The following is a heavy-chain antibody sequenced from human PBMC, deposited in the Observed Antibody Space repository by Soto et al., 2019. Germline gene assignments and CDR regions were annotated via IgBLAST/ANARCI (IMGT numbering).Heavy chain of an antibody. Sequence: QVQLQESGPGLVKPSGTLSLTCAVSGGSISSSNWWSWVRQPPGKGLEWIGEIYHSGSTNYNQALKSRATISVDKSKNQFSLKLSSVTAADTAVYSCATTPWDGYSGYYFDYWGQGTLVTVSS. J-gene: IGHJ4*02. CDR2: IYHSGST. V-gene: IGHV4-4*02. D-gene: IGHD2-15*01. CDR1: GGSISSSNW. CDR3: ATTPWDGYSGYYFDY.